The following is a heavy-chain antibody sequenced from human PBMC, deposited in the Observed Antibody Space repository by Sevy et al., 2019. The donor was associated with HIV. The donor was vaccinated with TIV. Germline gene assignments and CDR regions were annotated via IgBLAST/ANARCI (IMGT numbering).Heavy chain of an antibody. Sequence: GGSLRLSCAASGFTFSGSAMHWVRQASGKGLEWVGRIRSKANSYATAYAASVKGRFTISRDDSKNTAYLQMNSLKTEDTAVYYCTRPSERTIGSYYYYGMDVWGQGTTVTVSS. CDR1: GFTFSGSA. V-gene: IGHV3-73*01. CDR2: IRSKANSYAT. J-gene: IGHJ6*02. D-gene: IGHD3-16*01. CDR3: TRPSERTIGSYYYYGMDV.